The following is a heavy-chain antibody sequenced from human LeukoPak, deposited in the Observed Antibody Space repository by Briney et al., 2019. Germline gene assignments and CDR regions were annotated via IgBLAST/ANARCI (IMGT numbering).Heavy chain of an antibody. CDR1: GGPISSSSYY. J-gene: IGHJ4*02. V-gene: IGHV4-39*07. CDR2: LLYSGST. D-gene: IGHD4-17*01. CDR3: ARVLNEPGFYGDKDYFDY. Sequence: PSETLSLPCSVPGGPISSSSYYWCWIRQPPGKGLEWIGSLLYSGSTYYNPSLKSRVTISVDTSKNQFSLKLSSLTAADTAVYYCARVLNEPGFYGDKDYFDYWGQGTLVTVSS.